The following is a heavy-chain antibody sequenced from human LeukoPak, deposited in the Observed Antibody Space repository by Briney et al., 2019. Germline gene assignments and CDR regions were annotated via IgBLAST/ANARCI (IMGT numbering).Heavy chain of an antibody. J-gene: IGHJ4*02. CDR2: IYYSGST. CDR3: ARTITMILVVKGYYHDY. CDR1: GGSISSSFYY. D-gene: IGHD3-22*01. V-gene: IGHV4-39*01. Sequence: SETLSLTCTVSGGSISSSFYYWGWIRQPPGKGLEWIGSIYYSGSTYYNPSLKSRVTISVDTSKNQFSLKLRSVTAADTAVYYCARTITMILVVKGYYHDYWGQGTLVTVSS.